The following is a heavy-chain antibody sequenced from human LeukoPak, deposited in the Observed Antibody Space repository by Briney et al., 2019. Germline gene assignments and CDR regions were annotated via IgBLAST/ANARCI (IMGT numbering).Heavy chain of an antibody. CDR3: ATLTVASPFDY. Sequence: GGSLRLSCAASGFTFSIYEMYWVRQAPGKGLEWVSYISPTGSTMYYPDSVKGRFTISRDNAKNSLYLQMNSLTAEDTAVYYCATLTVASPFDYWGQGALVTVSS. J-gene: IGHJ4*02. D-gene: IGHD5-12*01. CDR2: ISPTGSTM. CDR1: GFTFSIYE. V-gene: IGHV3-48*03.